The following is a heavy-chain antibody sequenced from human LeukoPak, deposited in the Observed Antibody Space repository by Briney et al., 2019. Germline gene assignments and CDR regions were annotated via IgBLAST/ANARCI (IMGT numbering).Heavy chain of an antibody. Sequence: GGSLRLSCAASGFTFSSYWMSWVRQAPGKGLEWVADIKQDGSEKYYVDSVKGGFTISRDNAKNSLYLQMNSLRAEDTAVYYCARGLRPYSSAGYWGQGTLVTVSS. J-gene: IGHJ4*02. CDR1: GFTFSSYW. CDR3: ARGLRPYSSAGY. CDR2: IKQDGSEK. V-gene: IGHV3-7*03. D-gene: IGHD6-25*01.